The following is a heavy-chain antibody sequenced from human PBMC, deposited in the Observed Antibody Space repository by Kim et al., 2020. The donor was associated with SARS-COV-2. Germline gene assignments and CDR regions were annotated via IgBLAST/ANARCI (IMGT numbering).Heavy chain of an antibody. V-gene: IGHV3-33*05. CDR3: ARDAHPLIRSGWYAPEYYYYGMDV. J-gene: IGHJ6*02. CDR1: GFTFSSYG. Sequence: GGSLRLSCAASGFTFSSYGMHWVRQAPGKGLEWVAVISYDGSNKYYADSVKGRFTISRDNSKNTLYLQMNSLRAEDTAVYYCARDAHPLIRSGWYAPEYYYYGMDVWGQGTTVTVSS. D-gene: IGHD6-19*01. CDR2: ISYDGSNK.